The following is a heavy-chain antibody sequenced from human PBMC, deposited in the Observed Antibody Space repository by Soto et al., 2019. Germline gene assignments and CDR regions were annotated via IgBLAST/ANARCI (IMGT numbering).Heavy chain of an antibody. CDR1: GGTFSSYA. D-gene: IGHD6-6*01. CDR2: IIPIFGTA. J-gene: IGHJ6*01. Sequence: QVQLVQSGAEVKKPGSSVKVSCKASGGTFSSYAISWVRQAPGQGLEWMAGIIPIFGTANYAQKFQGRVTITADESTSTAYMELSSLRSEETAVYYCARGAVAARSLEHGGMDVWGQGTTVTVSS. V-gene: IGHV1-69*01. CDR3: ARGAVAARSLEHGGMDV.